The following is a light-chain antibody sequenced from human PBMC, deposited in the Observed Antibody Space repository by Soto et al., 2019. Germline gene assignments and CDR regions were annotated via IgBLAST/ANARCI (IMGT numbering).Light chain of an antibody. J-gene: IGLJ2*01. CDR1: SSNIGAGYD. CDR2: GNS. Sequence: QSVLTQPPSVSGAPGQRVTISCTGSSSNIGAGYDVHWYQQLPGTAPKLLIYGNSNRPSGVPDRFSGSQSATSASLAITGLQAEDEADYYCQSYDRSLSGFVVFGGGTKLTVL. V-gene: IGLV1-40*01. CDR3: QSYDRSLSGFVV.